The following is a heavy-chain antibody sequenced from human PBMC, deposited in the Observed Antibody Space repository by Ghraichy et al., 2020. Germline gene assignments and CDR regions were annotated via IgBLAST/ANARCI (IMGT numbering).Heavy chain of an antibody. Sequence: GGSLRLSCAAFGITFSNFWMSWVRQAPGKGPEWVANIKEDGSETYYVDSVKGRFTISRDNAKNSLNLQMNSLRAEDTAVYYCARYGPTATLDIWGQGTMVTVSS. D-gene: IGHD1-1*01. V-gene: IGHV3-7*01. CDR3: ARYGPTATLDI. J-gene: IGHJ3*02. CDR2: IKEDGSET. CDR1: GITFSNFW.